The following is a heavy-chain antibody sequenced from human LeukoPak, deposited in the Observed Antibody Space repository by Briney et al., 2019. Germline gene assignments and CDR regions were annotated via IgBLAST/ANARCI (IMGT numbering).Heavy chain of an antibody. Sequence: GASVKVSCKASGYTFTSYDINWVRQATGQGLEWMGWMNPNSGNTGYAQKFQGRVTMTRDTSISTAYMELSRLRSDDTAVYYCARDRKDIVVVPAAIGPDVNWGQGTLVTVSS. J-gene: IGHJ4*02. CDR2: MNPNSGNT. CDR1: GYTFTSYD. V-gene: IGHV1-8*02. CDR3: ARDRKDIVVVPAAIGPDVN. D-gene: IGHD2-2*01.